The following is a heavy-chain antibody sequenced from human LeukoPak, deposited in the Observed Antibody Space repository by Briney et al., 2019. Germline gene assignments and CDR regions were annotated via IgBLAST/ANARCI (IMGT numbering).Heavy chain of an antibody. J-gene: IGHJ4*02. Sequence: GGSLRLSCAASGFTFSSYWMSWVRQAPGKGLEWVANIKQDGSEKYYVDSVKGRFTISRDNAKNSLYLQMNSLRAEDTAVYYCARVNYCDSSGYYYFDYWGQGTLVTVSS. CDR1: GFTFSSYW. D-gene: IGHD3-22*01. V-gene: IGHV3-7*01. CDR3: ARVNYCDSSGYYYFDY. CDR2: IKQDGSEK.